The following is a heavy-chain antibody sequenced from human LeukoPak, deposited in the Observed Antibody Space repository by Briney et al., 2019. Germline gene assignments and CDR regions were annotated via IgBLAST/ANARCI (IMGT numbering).Heavy chain of an antibody. CDR3: ARVDPKQQLLDY. D-gene: IGHD6-13*01. Sequence: TSETLSLTCAVYGGSFSGYYWSWIRQPLGKGLEWIGEINHSGSTNYNPSLKSRVTISVDTSKNQFSLKLSSVTAADTAVYYCARVDPKQQLLDYWGQGTLVTVSS. J-gene: IGHJ4*02. CDR2: INHSGST. CDR1: GGSFSGYY. V-gene: IGHV4-34*01.